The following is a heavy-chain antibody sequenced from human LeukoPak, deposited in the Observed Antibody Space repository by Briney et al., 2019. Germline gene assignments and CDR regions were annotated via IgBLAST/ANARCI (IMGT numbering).Heavy chain of an antibody. CDR1: GYTFTSYG. CDR2: MNPNSGNT. V-gene: IGHV1-8*03. D-gene: IGHD3-10*01. CDR3: ARGCITMVRGVRTPYYYYYMDV. Sequence: GASVKVSCKASGYTFTSYGINWVRQATGQGLEWMGWMNPNSGNTGYAQKFQGRVTITRNTSISTAYMELSSLRSEDTAVYYCARGCITMVRGVRTPYYYYYMDVWGKGTTVTISS. J-gene: IGHJ6*03.